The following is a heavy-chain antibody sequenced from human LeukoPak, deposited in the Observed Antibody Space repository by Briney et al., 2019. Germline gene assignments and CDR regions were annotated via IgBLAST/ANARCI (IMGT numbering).Heavy chain of an antibody. Sequence: GGSLRLSCAASGFTFSSYGMHWVRQAPGKGLEWVAVIWYDGSNKYYADPVKGRFTISRDNSENTLYLQMNSLRAEDTAVYYCAKAFHCYYYDSSGYCSYFDYWGQGTLVTVSS. J-gene: IGHJ4*02. CDR3: AKAFHCYYYDSSGYCSYFDY. CDR1: GFTFSSYG. D-gene: IGHD3-22*01. CDR2: IWYDGSNK. V-gene: IGHV3-33*06.